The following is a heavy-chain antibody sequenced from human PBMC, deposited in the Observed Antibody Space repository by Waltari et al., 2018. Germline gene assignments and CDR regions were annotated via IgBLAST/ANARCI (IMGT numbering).Heavy chain of an antibody. CDR3: ARGARPDY. V-gene: IGHV4-59*01. Sequence: QVQLQESGPGLVKPSETLSLTCTVSGGSISYYYWTWIRQPPGKGLEWIGYIYYSGTTNYNPSLKSRVTISVDMSKNQFSLKLSSVTAADTAFYYCARGARPDYWGQGTLVTVSS. J-gene: IGHJ4*02. CDR2: IYYSGTT. CDR1: GGSISYYY.